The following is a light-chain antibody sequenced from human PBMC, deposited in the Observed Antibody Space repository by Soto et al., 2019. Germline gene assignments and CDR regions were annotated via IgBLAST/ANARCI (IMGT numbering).Light chain of an antibody. V-gene: IGLV2-14*01. CDR2: KVS. CDR3: TSYTSSSPYV. Sequence: QSALTQPASVSGSPGQSITISCTGTSSDVGGYNYVSWYQQHPGKAPRLIIYKVSRRPSGISNRLSGSKSGNTASLTISGLQAVDEADYYCTSYTSSSPYVFGTGTKVTVL. CDR1: SSDVGGYNY. J-gene: IGLJ1*01.